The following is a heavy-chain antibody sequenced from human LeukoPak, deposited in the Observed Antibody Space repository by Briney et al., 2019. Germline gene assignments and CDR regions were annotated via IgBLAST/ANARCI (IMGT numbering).Heavy chain of an antibody. V-gene: IGHV3-23*01. CDR2: ISGSGGGT. D-gene: IGHD6-19*01. J-gene: IGHJ6*02. CDR3: AKVESSGWFTNYYYGMDV. CDR1: GFTFSSYA. Sequence: GGSLRLSCAASGFTFSSYAMSWVRQVPGKGLEWVSAISGSGGGTYYADSVKGRFTISRGNSKNTLYLQMNSLRAEDTAICYCAKVESSGWFTNYYYGMDVWGQGTTVTVSS.